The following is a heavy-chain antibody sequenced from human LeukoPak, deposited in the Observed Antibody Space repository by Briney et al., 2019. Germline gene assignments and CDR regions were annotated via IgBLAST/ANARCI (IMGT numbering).Heavy chain of an antibody. J-gene: IGHJ4*02. CDR2: ISDRAAT. D-gene: IGHD3-16*01. CDR1: GFTFSISA. Sequence: PGGSLRLSCAASGFTFSISAISWVRQAPEKGLECVSVISDRAATFYADSVKGRFTISRDNSRNTVYLQMNALRAEDTAIYYCAKAGGGYPYYWGQGTLATVSS. CDR3: AKAGGGYPYY. V-gene: IGHV3-23*01.